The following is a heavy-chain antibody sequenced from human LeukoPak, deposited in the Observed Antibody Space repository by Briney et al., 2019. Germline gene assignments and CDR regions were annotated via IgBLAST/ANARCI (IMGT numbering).Heavy chain of an antibody. D-gene: IGHD3-22*01. Sequence: SETLSLTCTVSSGSISSYYWSWIRQPPGKGLERIGYIYYSGSTNYNPSLKSRVTISVDTSKNQFSLKLSSVTAADTAVYYCARTVGDSSGYYYDYYYGMDVWGQGTTVTVSS. CDR2: IYYSGST. CDR3: ARTVGDSSGYYYDYYYGMDV. V-gene: IGHV4-59*08. J-gene: IGHJ6*02. CDR1: SGSISSYY.